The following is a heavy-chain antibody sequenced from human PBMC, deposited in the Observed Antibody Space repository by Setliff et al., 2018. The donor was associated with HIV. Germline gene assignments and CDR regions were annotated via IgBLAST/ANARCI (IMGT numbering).Heavy chain of an antibody. D-gene: IGHD5-18*01. CDR3: ARDLGGYSYGTNNGFDP. CDR2: IYTSGST. CDR1: GGSISSYY. Sequence: PSETLSLTCTVSGGSISSYYWSWIRQPPGKGLEWIGYIYTSGSTNYNPSLKSRVTMSVDTSKNKFSLRLTSVTAADTAVYYCARDLGGYSYGTNNGFDPWGQGTLVTVSS. V-gene: IGHV4-4*09. J-gene: IGHJ5*02.